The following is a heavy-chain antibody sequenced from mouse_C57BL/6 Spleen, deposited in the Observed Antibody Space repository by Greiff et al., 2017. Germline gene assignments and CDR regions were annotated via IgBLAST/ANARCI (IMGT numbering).Heavy chain of an antibody. CDR1: VYTFTSYW. V-gene: IGHV1-61*01. CDR2: IYPSDSET. Sequence: QVQLQQPGAELVRPGSSVKLSCKASVYTFTSYWMDWVKPRPGQGLEWIGNIYPSDSETHSNRKFKAKATLTVDKSSSTAYMQLSSLTSEDSAVYYCGRWGTVVAKSLYAAMDYWGQGTSVTVAA. CDR3: GRWGTVVAKSLYAAMDY. J-gene: IGHJ4*01. D-gene: IGHD1-1*01.